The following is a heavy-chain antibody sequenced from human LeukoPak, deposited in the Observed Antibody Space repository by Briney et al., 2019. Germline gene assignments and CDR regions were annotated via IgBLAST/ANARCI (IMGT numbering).Heavy chain of an antibody. Sequence: GRSLRLSCAASGFTFSSYGMHWVRQAPGKGLEWVAVIWYDGSSKYYADSVKGRFTISRDNSKNTLYLQMNSLRAEDTAVYYCARTDAFDIWGQGTMVTVSS. CDR2: IWYDGSSK. V-gene: IGHV3-33*01. CDR3: ARTDAFDI. CDR1: GFTFSSYG. J-gene: IGHJ3*02.